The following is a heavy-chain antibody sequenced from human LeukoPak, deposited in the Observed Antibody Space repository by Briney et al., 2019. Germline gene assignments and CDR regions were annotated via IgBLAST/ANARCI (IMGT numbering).Heavy chain of an antibody. CDR1: GFTFDDYA. V-gene: IGHV3-9*03. CDR2: ISYNSGNI. Sequence: AGGSLRLSCAASGFTFDDYAMHWVRQVPGKGLEWVSGISYNSGNIGYADSVKGRFTISRDNAKNALYLQMNSLRAEDMAFYYCAKADCSSTICSFDYWGQGTRVPVSS. CDR3: AKADCSSTICSFDY. D-gene: IGHD2-2*01. J-gene: IGHJ4*02.